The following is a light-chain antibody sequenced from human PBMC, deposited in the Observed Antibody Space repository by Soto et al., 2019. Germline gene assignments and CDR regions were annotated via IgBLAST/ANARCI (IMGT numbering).Light chain of an antibody. J-gene: IGKJ4*01. V-gene: IGKV1-27*01. CDR2: AAS. CDR1: QGISNS. CDR3: QKYNSVPFT. Sequence: DIPMTQSPSSLSASVGDRVTITCRASQGISNSLVWYQQKSGKIPKLLIYAASSLQSGVPSRFSGSGSGTDFSLTISSLQPEDVATYYCQKYNSVPFTFGGGTKVEIK.